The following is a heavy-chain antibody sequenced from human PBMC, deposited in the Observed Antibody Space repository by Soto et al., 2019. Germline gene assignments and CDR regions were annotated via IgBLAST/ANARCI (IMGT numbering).Heavy chain of an antibody. CDR2: INHSGST. CDR1: GGSFSGYY. V-gene: IGHV4-34*01. Sequence: QVQLQQWGAGLLKPSETLSLTCAVYGGSFSGYYWSWIRQPPGKGLEWIGEINHSGSTNYNPSLKDRATIPVDTSNTQFSLNLSSVTAADTAGYYCARVGPYTAMVPSFYYYYGMDVWGQGTTVTVSS. J-gene: IGHJ6*02. CDR3: ARVGPYTAMVPSFYYYYGMDV. D-gene: IGHD5-18*01.